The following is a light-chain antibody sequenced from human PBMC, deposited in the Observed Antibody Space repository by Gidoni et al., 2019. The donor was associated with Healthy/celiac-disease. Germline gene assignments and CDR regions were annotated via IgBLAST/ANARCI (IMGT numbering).Light chain of an antibody. CDR3: QQRSNWPPLT. Sequence: EIGLTQSPATRSLSPGERATLSCRASQSVSSYLTWYQQKPGQAPRLLIYDASNRATGIPARFSGSGSGPDFTLTIRSLEPEDFAVYYCQQRSNWPPLTFGGGTKVEIK. J-gene: IGKJ4*01. CDR1: QSVSSY. V-gene: IGKV3-11*01. CDR2: DAS.